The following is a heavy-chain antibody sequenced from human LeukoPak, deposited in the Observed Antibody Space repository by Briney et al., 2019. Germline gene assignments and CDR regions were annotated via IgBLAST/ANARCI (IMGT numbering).Heavy chain of an antibody. V-gene: IGHV3-48*01. D-gene: IGHD1-26*01. CDR3: ARTNERELDY. J-gene: IGHJ4*02. Sequence: GGSLRLSCAASGFTFSSYHMNWVRQAPGKGLEWVSYISIFSSTIYYADSVKGRFAISRDDANSLVYLQMNSLRAEDTAVYYCARTNERELDYWSQGTLVTVSS. CDR1: GFTFSSYH. CDR2: ISIFSSTI.